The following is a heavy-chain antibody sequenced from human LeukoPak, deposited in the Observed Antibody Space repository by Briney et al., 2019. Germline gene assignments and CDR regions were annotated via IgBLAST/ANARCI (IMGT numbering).Heavy chain of an antibody. CDR2: IYPGDSDT. V-gene: IGHV5-51*01. D-gene: IGHD2-2*02. J-gene: IGHJ4*02. CDR1: GYSFTNYW. CDR3: ARLSGYCSSTSCSTPCDY. Sequence: GESLKISCKGSGYSFTNYWIGWVRQMPGKGLEWMGIIYPGDSDTRYSPSFQGQVTISADKSISTAYLQWSSLKASDTAMYYCARLSGYCSSTSCSTPCDYWGQGTLVTVSS.